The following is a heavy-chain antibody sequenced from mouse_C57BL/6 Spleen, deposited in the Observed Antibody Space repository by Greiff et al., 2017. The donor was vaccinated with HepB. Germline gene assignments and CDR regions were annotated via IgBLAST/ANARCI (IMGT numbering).Heavy chain of an antibody. V-gene: IGHV1-62-3*01. CDR1: GYTFTSYW. CDR3: ARDGNLYYYAMDY. Sequence: QVQLQQPGAELVKPGASVKLSCKASGYTFTSYWMHWVKQRPGRGLEWIGRIDPRDGSTKYNEKFKGKATLTVDTSSSTAYMELHSLTSEDSAVYFCARDGNLYYYAMDYWGQGTSVTVSS. J-gene: IGHJ4*01. D-gene: IGHD1-1*01. CDR2: IDPRDGST.